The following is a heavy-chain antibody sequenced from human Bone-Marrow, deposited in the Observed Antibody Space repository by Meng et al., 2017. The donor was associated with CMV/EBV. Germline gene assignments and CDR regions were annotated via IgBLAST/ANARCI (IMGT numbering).Heavy chain of an antibody. J-gene: IGHJ6*02. CDR1: GGSINSYY. V-gene: IGHV4-59*01. CDR2: IYYSGST. CDR3: ARGRRVPRGLIYYFPVDV. Sequence: GSLRLSCTVSGGSINSYYWSWIRQPPGKGLEWIGYIYYSGSTNYNPSLESRVTISIDTSKNQFSLKLTSVTAADTAVYYCARGRRVPRGLIYYFPVDVWGQGTTVTVSS. D-gene: IGHD3-10*01.